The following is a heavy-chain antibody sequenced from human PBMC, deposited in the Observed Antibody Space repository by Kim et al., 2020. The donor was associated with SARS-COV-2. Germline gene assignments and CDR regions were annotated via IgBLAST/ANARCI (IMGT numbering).Heavy chain of an antibody. V-gene: IGHV3-73*01. CDR2: IKSKGNTYAT. J-gene: IGHJ5*02. CDR3: TSGYCSGGTCYPQFDP. Sequence: GGSLRLSCAASGFTLSGTATHWVRQASGKGLEWVGRIKSKGNTYATAYGASVKGRFTISRDDSENTAYLKMNSLKAEDTAVYYCTSGYCSGGTCYPQFDPWGQGTLVTVSS. D-gene: IGHD2-15*01. CDR1: GFTLSGTA.